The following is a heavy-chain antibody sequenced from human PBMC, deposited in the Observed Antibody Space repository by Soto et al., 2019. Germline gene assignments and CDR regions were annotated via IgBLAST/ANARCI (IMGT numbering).Heavy chain of an antibody. J-gene: IGHJ4*02. Sequence: GASVKVSCKASGYTFTSYAMHWVRQAPGQRLEWMGWINAGNGNTKYSQKFQGRVTITRDTSASTAYMELSSLRSEDTAVYYCARDFYVGATRLGRGAFDYWGQGTLVTVSS. V-gene: IGHV1-3*01. CDR1: GYTFTSYA. D-gene: IGHD1-26*01. CDR2: INAGNGNT. CDR3: ARDFYVGATRLGRGAFDY.